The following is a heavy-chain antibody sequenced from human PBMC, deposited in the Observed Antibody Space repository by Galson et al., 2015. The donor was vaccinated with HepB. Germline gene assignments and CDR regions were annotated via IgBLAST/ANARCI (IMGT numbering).Heavy chain of an antibody. V-gene: IGHV3-21*01. Sequence: SLRLSCAASGFTFSSYSMNWVRQAPGKGLEWVSSISSSSSYIYYADSVKGRFTISRDNAKNSLYLQMNSLRAEDTAVYYCARDNVVVVPAAIRGDGYYYYYYMDVWGKGTTVTVSS. CDR3: ARDNVVVVPAAIRGDGYYYYYYMDV. D-gene: IGHD2-2*02. CDR2: ISSSSSYI. CDR1: GFTFSSYS. J-gene: IGHJ6*03.